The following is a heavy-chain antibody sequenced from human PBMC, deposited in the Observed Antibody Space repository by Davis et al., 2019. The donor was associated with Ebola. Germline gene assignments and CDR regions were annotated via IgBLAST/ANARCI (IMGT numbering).Heavy chain of an antibody. CDR1: GFTFSTYS. V-gene: IGHV3-21*01. J-gene: IGHJ6*04. D-gene: IGHD4-17*01. Sequence: PGGSLRLSCAASGFTFSTYSMSWVRQAPGKALEWVSSISSDSDYIYYADSAKGRFTISRDNAKNSLFLQMNSLRAEDTAVYYCARDADGDYAVYYYGMDVWGKGTSVTVSS. CDR3: ARDADGDYAVYYYGMDV. CDR2: ISSDSDYI.